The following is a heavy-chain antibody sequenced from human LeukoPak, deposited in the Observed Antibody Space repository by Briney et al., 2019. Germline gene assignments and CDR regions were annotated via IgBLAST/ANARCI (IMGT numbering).Heavy chain of an antibody. CDR3: ATYLDGDFLNY. CDR2: ISAYNGNT. J-gene: IGHJ4*02. D-gene: IGHD2-21*02. V-gene: IGHV1-18*01. CDR1: GYTFTSYG. Sequence: ASVKVSCKASGYTFTSYGISWVRQPPGQGLEWMGWISAYNGNTNYAQKLQGRVTMTTDTSTSTAYMELRSLRSDDTAVYYCATYLDGDFLNYWGQGTLVSVSS.